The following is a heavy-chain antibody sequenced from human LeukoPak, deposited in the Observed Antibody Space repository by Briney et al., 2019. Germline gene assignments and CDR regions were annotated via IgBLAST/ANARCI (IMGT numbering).Heavy chain of an antibody. J-gene: IGHJ4*02. CDR1: GFILSISW. CDR3: ARGGLTAGFDY. V-gene: IGHV3-7*01. Sequence: PGGSLRLSCAASGFILSISWMTWVRQAPGKGLEWVTNINRDGSQIDYLDSVKGRFTISRDSANNALYLQMNSLRAEDTAVYYCARGGLTAGFDYWGQGTLVTVSS. CDR2: INRDGSQI.